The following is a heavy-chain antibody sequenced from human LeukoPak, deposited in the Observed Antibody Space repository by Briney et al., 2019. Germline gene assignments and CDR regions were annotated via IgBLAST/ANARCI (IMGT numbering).Heavy chain of an antibody. CDR2: IKSKTDGGTT. D-gene: IGHD3-22*01. J-gene: IGHJ4*02. Sequence: GGSLRLSCAGSGFIFSNAWMSWVRQAPGRGLEWVGRIKSKTDGGTTDYAARVKGRVTIPSDDTKYTLYLQMNSLNTEDTGVYYCTTYYTYYYDSSGYTLVYWRQGTLVTVSS. CDR1: GFIFSNAW. CDR3: TTYYTYYYDSSGYTLVY. V-gene: IGHV3-15*01.